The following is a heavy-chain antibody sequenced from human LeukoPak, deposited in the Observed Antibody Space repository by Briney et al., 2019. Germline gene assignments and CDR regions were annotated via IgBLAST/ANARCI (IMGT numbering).Heavy chain of an antibody. D-gene: IGHD3-16*01. CDR2: INTDTRGT. CDR3: ARAGAYHFDN. Sequence: GGSLRLSCAASGFTFSGYWMYWVRHAPGKGLVWVSIINTDTRGTYYADSVKGRFTISRDNAKNTLYLQMNSLRAEDTAVYYCARAGAYHFDNWGQGTLVTVSS. CDR1: GFTFSGYW. J-gene: IGHJ4*02. V-gene: IGHV3-74*01.